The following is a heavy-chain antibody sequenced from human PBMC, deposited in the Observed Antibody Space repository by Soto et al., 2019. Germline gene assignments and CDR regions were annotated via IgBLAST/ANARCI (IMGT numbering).Heavy chain of an antibody. V-gene: IGHV3-23*01. CDR1: GFTFSSYA. J-gene: IGHJ4*02. CDR3: AKARSDGYNWWYFDY. D-gene: IGHD5-12*01. CDR2: ISGSGGST. Sequence: GSLRLSCAASGFTFSSYAMSWVRQAPGKGLEWVSAISGSGGSTYYADSVKGRFTISRDNSKNTLYLQMNSLKAEDTAVYYCAKARSDGYNWWYFDYWGQGTLVTVSS.